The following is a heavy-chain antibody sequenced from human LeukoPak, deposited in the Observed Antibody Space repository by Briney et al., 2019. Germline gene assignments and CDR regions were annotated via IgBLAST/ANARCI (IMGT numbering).Heavy chain of an antibody. CDR3: ASSRGGSSGWYVYRIDY. Sequence: PSETLSLTCTVSGGSISSYYWSWIRQPPGKGLEWIGYIYYSGSTNYNPSLKSRVTISVDASKNQFSLKLSSVTAADTAVYYCASSRGGSSGWYVYRIDYWGQGTLVTVSS. D-gene: IGHD6-19*01. V-gene: IGHV4-59*01. CDR2: IYYSGST. J-gene: IGHJ4*02. CDR1: GGSISSYY.